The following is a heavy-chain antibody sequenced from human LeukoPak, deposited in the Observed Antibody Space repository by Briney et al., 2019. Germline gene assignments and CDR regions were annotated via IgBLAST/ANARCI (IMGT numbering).Heavy chain of an antibody. Sequence: GGSLRLSCAASEFSVGSNYMTWVRQAPGKGLEWVSLIYSGGSTYYADSVKGRFTISRDNSKNTLYLQMNSLRAEDTAVYYCAREAGTAMVRDYYYYMDVWGKGTTVTVSS. V-gene: IGHV3-66*01. CDR1: EFSVGSNY. CDR2: IYSGGST. CDR3: AREAGTAMVRDYYYYMDV. D-gene: IGHD5-18*01. J-gene: IGHJ6*03.